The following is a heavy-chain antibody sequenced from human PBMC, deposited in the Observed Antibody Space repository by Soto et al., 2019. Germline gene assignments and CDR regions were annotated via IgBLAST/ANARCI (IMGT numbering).Heavy chain of an antibody. D-gene: IGHD2-8*01. J-gene: IGHJ4*02. V-gene: IGHV4-39*01. CDR2: LYYSGST. CDR3: ARHRPMAVFDY. CDR1: GGSIRSSSYC. Sequence: PSETLSLTCTVSGGSIRSSSYCWGWIRQPPGKGLEWIGSLYYSGSTYYNPSLKSRVTISVDTSKNQFSLKLSSVTAADTAVYYCARHRPMAVFDYWGQGTLVTVSS.